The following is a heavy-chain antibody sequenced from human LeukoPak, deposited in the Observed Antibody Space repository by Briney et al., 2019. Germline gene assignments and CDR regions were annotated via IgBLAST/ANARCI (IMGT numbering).Heavy chain of an antibody. CDR3: ATALGFTTPIDY. D-gene: IGHD3-16*01. CDR2: INPNSGGT. J-gene: IGHJ4*02. CDR1: GYTFTGYY. Sequence: ASVKVSCKASGYTFTGYYMHWVRQAPGQGLEWMGRINPNSGGTNYAQKFQGRVTMTRDTSISTAYMELSSLRSEDTAVYYCATALGFTTPIDYWGQGTLVTVSS. V-gene: IGHV1-2*06.